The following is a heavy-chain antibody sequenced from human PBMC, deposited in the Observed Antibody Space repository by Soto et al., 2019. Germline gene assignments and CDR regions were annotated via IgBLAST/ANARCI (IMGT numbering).Heavy chain of an antibody. D-gene: IGHD3-3*01. CDR2: ISYDGSNK. V-gene: IGHV3-30*18. J-gene: IGHJ3*02. Sequence: GGSLRLSCAASGFTFSSYGMHWVRQAPGKGLEWVAVISYDGSNKYYADSVKGRFTISRDNSKNTLYLQMNSLRAEDTAVYYCAKDLWSRSNPSDAFDIWGQGTMVTVSS. CDR1: GFTFSSYG. CDR3: AKDLWSRSNPSDAFDI.